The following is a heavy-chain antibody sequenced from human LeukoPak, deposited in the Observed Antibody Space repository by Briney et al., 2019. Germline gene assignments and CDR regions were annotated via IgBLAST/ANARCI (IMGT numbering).Heavy chain of an antibody. CDR2: INPNSGGT. J-gene: IGHJ1*01. CDR3: ARDGVGYYDSSGYYYFQH. V-gene: IGHV1-2*02. CDR1: GYTFTAYY. Sequence: ASVKVSCKASGYTFTAYYMHWVRQAPGQGLECMGWINPNSGGTNYAQKFQGRVTMTRDTSISTAYMELSRLRSDDTAVYYCARDGVGYYDSSGYYYFQHWGQGTLVTVSS. D-gene: IGHD3-22*01.